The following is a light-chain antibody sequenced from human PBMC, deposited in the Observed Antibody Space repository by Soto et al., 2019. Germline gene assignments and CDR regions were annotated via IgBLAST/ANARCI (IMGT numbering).Light chain of an antibody. J-gene: IGKJ5*01. CDR1: QRLVHSDGIAY. V-gene: IGKV2-30*02. CDR3: MQGTHWPIT. CDR2: KVS. Sequence: DVVMTQSPLSLPVTLLQPAAISCXSNQRLVHSDGIAYFSWFQQRPGRSPRRLIYKVSNRDSGVPARFSGSGSGTDFALKISRVEAEDVGVYYCMQGTHWPITFGQGTRLEIK.